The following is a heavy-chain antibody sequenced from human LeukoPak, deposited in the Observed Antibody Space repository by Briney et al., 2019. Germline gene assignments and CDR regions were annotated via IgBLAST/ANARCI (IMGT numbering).Heavy chain of an antibody. CDR3: ASRGYYDYVWGSYRYDY. CDR2: IIPIFGTA. Sequence: SVKVSCKASGGTFSSYAISWVRQAPGQGLEWMGGIIPIFGTANYAQKFQGRVTITADESTSTAYMELSSLRPEDTAVYYCASRGYYDYVWGSYRYDYWGQGTLVTVSS. CDR1: GGTFSSYA. J-gene: IGHJ4*02. V-gene: IGHV1-69*13. D-gene: IGHD3-16*02.